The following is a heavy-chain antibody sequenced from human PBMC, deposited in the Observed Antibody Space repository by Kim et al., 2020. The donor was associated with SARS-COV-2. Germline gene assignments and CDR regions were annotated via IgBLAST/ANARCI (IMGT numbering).Heavy chain of an antibody. Sequence: SETLSLTCAVYGGSFSGYYWSWIRQPPGKGLEWIGEINHSGSTNYNPSLKSRVTISVDTSKNQFSLKLSSVTAADTAVYYCANRSPGLPWFDPWGQGTLVTVSS. CDR3: ANRSPGLPWFDP. V-gene: IGHV4-34*01. D-gene: IGHD1-26*01. CDR1: GGSFSGYY. J-gene: IGHJ5*02. CDR2: INHSGST.